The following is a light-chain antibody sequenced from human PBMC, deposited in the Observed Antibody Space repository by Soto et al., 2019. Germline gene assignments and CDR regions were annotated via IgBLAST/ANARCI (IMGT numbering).Light chain of an antibody. Sequence: QSVLTQPPSVSAAPGQKVTISCSGSSSNIGNNYVSWYQQLPGTAPKLLIYANNKRPSGIPDRFSGSKSGTSATLGITGLQTGDEADYYCGTWESRRSAWVFGGGTNLTVL. J-gene: IGLJ3*02. CDR3: GTWESRRSAWV. CDR2: ANN. V-gene: IGLV1-51*01. CDR1: SSNIGNNY.